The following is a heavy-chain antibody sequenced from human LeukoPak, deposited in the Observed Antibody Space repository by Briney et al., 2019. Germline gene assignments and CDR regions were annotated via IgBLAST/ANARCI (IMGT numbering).Heavy chain of an antibody. CDR3: ARDITMVRGAGGY. CDR1: GGTSSSYA. CDR2: ISAYNGNT. D-gene: IGHD3-10*01. V-gene: IGHV1-18*01. J-gene: IGHJ4*02. Sequence: ASVKVSCKASGGTSSSYAISWVRQAPGQGLEWMGWISAYNGNTNYAQKLQGRVTMTTDTSTSTAYMELRSLRSDDTAVYYCARDITMVRGAGGYWGQGTLVTVSS.